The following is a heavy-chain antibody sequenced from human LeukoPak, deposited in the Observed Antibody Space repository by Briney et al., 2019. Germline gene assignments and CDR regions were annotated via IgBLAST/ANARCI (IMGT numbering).Heavy chain of an antibody. CDR2: ISYDGSNK. CDR1: GFTFSSYA. V-gene: IGHV3-30-3*01. J-gene: IGHJ3*02. Sequence: SGGSLRLSCAASGFTFSSYAMHWVRQAPGKGLEWVAVISYDGSNKYYADSVKGRFTISRDNSKNTLYLQMSSLRAEDTAVYYCASLTGTTAFDIWGQGTMVTVSS. D-gene: IGHD1-7*01. CDR3: ASLTGTTAFDI.